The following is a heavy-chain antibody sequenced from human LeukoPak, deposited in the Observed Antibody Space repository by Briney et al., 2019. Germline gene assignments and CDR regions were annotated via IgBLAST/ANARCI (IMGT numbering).Heavy chain of an antibody. CDR2: ISAYNGNT. J-gene: IGHJ4*02. CDR3: ARGIHSSSWWWVFPETFDY. V-gene: IGHV1-18*01. CDR1: GGTFSSYA. Sequence: EASVKVSCKASGGTFSSYAISWVRQAPGQGLEWMGWISAYNGNTNYAQKLRGRVTMTTDTSTSTANMELRSLRSDDTAVYYCARGIHSSSWWWVFPETFDYWGQGTLVTVSS. D-gene: IGHD6-13*01.